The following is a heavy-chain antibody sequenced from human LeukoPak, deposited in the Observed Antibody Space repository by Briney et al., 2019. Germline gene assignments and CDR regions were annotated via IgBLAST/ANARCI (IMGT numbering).Heavy chain of an antibody. CDR2: IDGDGST. J-gene: IGHJ3*02. V-gene: IGHV3-66*01. CDR3: ARCSYGRPLVNI. D-gene: IGHD3-10*02. CDR1: GVTVSNH. Sequence: GGSLRLSCVASGVTVSNHMSWVRQAPGKGLEWVSIIDGDGSTYYADSVKGRFAISRDNSKNTLYLQVNSLRAEDTAVYCCARCSYGRPLVNIWGQGTMVTVAS.